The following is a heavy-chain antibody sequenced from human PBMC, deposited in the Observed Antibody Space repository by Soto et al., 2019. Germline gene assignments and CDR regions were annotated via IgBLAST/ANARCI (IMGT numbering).Heavy chain of an antibody. J-gene: IGHJ4*02. CDR3: ARGLRWTRTFDF. CDR2: LSYSGST. D-gene: IGHD3-16*01. CDR1: GGYITGSSFS. V-gene: IGHV4-39*01. Sequence: QRQLRASGPGLVKPSETLSLTCSVSGGYITGSSFSWGWIRQSPGTGLQWIGSLSYSGSTYYNPSLKGRVAISADTSKNAFSLELKLMTAADTATYFCARGLRWTRTFDFWGRGTLVTVSS.